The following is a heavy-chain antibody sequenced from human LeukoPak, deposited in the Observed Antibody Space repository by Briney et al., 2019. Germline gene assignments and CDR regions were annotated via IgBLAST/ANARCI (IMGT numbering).Heavy chain of an antibody. D-gene: IGHD1-26*01. CDR3: ARSFSGSYYFEY. Sequence: SETLSLTCTVSGDSISSGRYYWSWVRQPAGKELEWIERIYTSGKTDYNPYTPSLKSRVTVSLDTSKNQLSLFLTSVTAADTAMYYCARSFSGSYYFEYWGQGTLVTVSS. V-gene: IGHV4-61*02. CDR1: GDSISSGRYY. J-gene: IGHJ4*02. CDR2: IYTSGKT.